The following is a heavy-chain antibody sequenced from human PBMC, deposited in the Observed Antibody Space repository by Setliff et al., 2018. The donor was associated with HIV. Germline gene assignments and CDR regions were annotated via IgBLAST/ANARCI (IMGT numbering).Heavy chain of an antibody. V-gene: IGHV1-24*01. CDR2: FDPEDGET. J-gene: IGHJ4*02. CDR1: GYTLTKLS. CDR3: ARHRGEIFGVVIMPAFDY. D-gene: IGHD3-3*01. Sequence: ASVKVSCKVSGYTLTKLSMHWVRQAPGKGLEWMGGFDPEDGETMYAQNFQGRVTMTQDTSTDTAYMEVSSLRSEDTAVYYCARHRGEIFGVVIMPAFDYWGQGTLVTVSS.